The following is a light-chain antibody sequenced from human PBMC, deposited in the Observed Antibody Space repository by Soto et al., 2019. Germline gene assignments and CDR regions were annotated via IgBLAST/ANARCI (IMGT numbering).Light chain of an antibody. CDR3: QQYNSYPWT. V-gene: IGKV1-5*03. Sequence: DLQMTQSPSTLSAFVGDRVTITCRASQSISNWLAWYQQKPGKAPKLLIYKASSLESGVPSRFSGSGSGTEFTLTISSLQPDDFATYYCQQYNSYPWTFGQGTKVDIK. CDR2: KAS. J-gene: IGKJ1*01. CDR1: QSISNW.